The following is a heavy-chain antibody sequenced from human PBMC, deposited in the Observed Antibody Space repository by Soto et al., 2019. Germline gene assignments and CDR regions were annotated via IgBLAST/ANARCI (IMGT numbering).Heavy chain of an antibody. CDR1: GGSISSGDYY. D-gene: IGHD6-6*01. CDR3: ARDSSSAVFDP. J-gene: IGHJ5*02. Sequence: SETLSLTCTVSGGSISSGDYYWSWIRQPPGKGLEWIGYIYYSGSTYYNPSLKSRVTISVDTSKNQFSLKLSSVTAADTAVYYCARDSSSAVFDPWGKGTLVTVSS. V-gene: IGHV4-30-4*01. CDR2: IYYSGST.